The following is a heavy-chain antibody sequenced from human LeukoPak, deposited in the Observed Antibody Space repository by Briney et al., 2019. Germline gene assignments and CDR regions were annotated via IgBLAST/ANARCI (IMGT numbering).Heavy chain of an antibody. CDR1: GGTFSSYA. V-gene: IGHV1-18*01. D-gene: IGHD1-26*01. CDR3: ARGRSSYYLFNHYYYYMDV. CDR2: ISAYNGNT. Sequence: ASVKVSCKASGGTFSSYAISWVRQAPGQGLEWMGWISAYNGNTNYAQKLQGRVTMTTDTSTSTAYMELRSLRSDDTAVYYCARGRSSYYLFNHYYYYMDVWGKGTTVTVSS. J-gene: IGHJ6*03.